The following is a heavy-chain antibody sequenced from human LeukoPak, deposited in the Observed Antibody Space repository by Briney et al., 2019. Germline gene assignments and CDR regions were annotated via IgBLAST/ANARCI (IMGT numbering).Heavy chain of an antibody. D-gene: IGHD3-3*02. Sequence: PSETLSLTCTVSGDSISSYYWSWIQQSPGKGLEWIGYILSSGSTHHNPSLTSRISLSVDTSKNQFSLKLSSVTAADTAVYYCARRVISEFSIDKGNWLDPWGQGTLVTVSS. J-gene: IGHJ5*02. CDR1: GDSISSYY. CDR2: ILSSGST. CDR3: ARRVISEFSIDKGNWLDP. V-gene: IGHV4-4*09.